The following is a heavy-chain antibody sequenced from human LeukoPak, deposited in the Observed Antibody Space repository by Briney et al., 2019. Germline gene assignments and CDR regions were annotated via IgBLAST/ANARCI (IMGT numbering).Heavy chain of an antibody. J-gene: IGHJ4*02. CDR2: INHSGST. Sequence: PSETLSLTCAVYGGSFSGYYWSWIRQPPGKGLEWIGEINHSGSTDYNPSLKSRVTISVDTSKNQFSLKLSSVTAADTAVYYCARGVKIQLLINWGQGTLVTVSS. D-gene: IGHD5-18*01. CDR3: ARGVKIQLLIN. CDR1: GGSFSGYY. V-gene: IGHV4-34*01.